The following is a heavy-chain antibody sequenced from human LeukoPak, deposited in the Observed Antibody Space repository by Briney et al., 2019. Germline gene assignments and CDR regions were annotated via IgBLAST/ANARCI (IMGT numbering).Heavy chain of an antibody. CDR1: GFTFSTYA. V-gene: IGHV3-23*01. J-gene: IGHJ6*02. D-gene: IGHD5-18*01. CDR2: TSGSGGST. CDR3: ARGHTAMVYSYYYYGMEV. Sequence: GGSLRLSCAASGFTFSTYAMNWVRQGPGKGLEWVSSTSGSGGSTYYANSVKGRFTISTDTSTSTAYMELRSLRSDDTAVYYCARGHTAMVYSYYYYGMEVWGQGTTVTVSS.